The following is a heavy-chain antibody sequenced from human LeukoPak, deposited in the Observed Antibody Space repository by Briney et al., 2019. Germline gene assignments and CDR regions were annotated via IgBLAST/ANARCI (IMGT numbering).Heavy chain of an antibody. CDR3: ARGLGRKPYYYYYYMDV. D-gene: IGHD1-14*01. CDR2: INHSGST. V-gene: IGHV4-34*01. Sequence: SETLSLTCAVYGGSFSGYYWSWIRQPPGKGLEWIGEINHSGSTIYNPSLKSRVTISVDTSKNQFSLKLSPVTAADTAVYYCARGLGRKPYYYYYYMDVWGKGTTVTVSS. CDR1: GGSFSGYY. J-gene: IGHJ6*03.